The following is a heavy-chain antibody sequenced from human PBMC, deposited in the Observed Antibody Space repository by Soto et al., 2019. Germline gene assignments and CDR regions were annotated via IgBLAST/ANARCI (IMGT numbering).Heavy chain of an antibody. D-gene: IGHD1-26*01. CDR1: GFTFSSNA. V-gene: IGHV3-23*01. CDR3: AKPSGNSLYYFDY. CDR2: IGHDGATT. Sequence: PGGSLRLSCAASGFTFSSNAMRWVRQAPGKGLEWVSAIGHDGATTYYADSVKGRFTISRDNSKDTVYLQMNSLRAEDTAIYYCAKPSGNSLYYFDYWGQGALVTSPQ. J-gene: IGHJ4*02.